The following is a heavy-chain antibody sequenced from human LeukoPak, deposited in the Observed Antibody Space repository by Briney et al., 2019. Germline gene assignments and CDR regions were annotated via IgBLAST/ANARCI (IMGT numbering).Heavy chain of an antibody. V-gene: IGHV3-23*01. CDR2: IGGLGSST. J-gene: IGHJ4*02. CDR3: ARDPGVVAFHYFDF. CDR1: GFTFSSHA. D-gene: IGHD3-3*01. Sequence: PGGSLRHSCAASGFTFSSHAMAWVRQAPGKGLEWVSAIGGLGSSTYYGDSVKGRFTISRDNSKNTVYLQMDSLRVEDTAVYYCARDPGVVAFHYFDFWGQGTLITVSS.